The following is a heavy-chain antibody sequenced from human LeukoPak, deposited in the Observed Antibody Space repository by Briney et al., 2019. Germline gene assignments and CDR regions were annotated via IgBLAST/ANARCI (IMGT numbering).Heavy chain of an antibody. J-gene: IGHJ5*02. CDR3: ALGAYYYDSSGYYP. CDR1: GFTFTSSA. CDR2: IVVGSGNT. D-gene: IGHD3-22*01. V-gene: IGHV1-58*02. Sequence: SVKVSCKASGFTFTSSAMQWVRQARGQRLEWIGWIVVGSGNTNYAQKFQERVAITRDMSTSTAYMELSSLRSEDTAVYYCALGAYYYDSSGYYPWGQGTLVTVSS.